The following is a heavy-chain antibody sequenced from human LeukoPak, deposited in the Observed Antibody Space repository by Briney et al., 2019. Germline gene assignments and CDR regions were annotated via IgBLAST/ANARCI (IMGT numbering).Heavy chain of an antibody. V-gene: IGHV3-11*01. D-gene: IGHD3-22*01. CDR3: AREGYYYDSSGYYYNHRYYFDY. J-gene: IGHJ4*02. Sequence: GGSLRLSCAASGFTFSDYYMSWIRQAPGKGLEWVSYISSSGSTIYYADSVKGRFTISRDNAKNSLYLQMNSLRAEDTAVYYCAREGYYYDSSGYYYNHRYYFDYWGQGTLVTVSS. CDR2: ISSSGSTI. CDR1: GFTFSDYY.